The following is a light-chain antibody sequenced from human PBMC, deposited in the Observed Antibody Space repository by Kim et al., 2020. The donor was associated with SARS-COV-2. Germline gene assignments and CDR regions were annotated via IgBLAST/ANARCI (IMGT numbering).Light chain of an antibody. CDR2: DAS. Sequence: AIPLTQSPSSLSASVGDTVTITCRASQGIRSDLAWYQQKPGHAPTILIYDASTLENGVPSRFSGSGSGTEFSLTISSLQSEDFATYYCQQLNDYRPLTFGGGTKVDIK. J-gene: IGKJ4*01. V-gene: IGKV1D-13*01. CDR1: QGIRSD. CDR3: QQLNDYRPLT.